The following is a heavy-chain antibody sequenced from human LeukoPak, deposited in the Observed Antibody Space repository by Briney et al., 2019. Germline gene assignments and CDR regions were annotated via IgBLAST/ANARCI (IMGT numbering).Heavy chain of an antibody. CDR3: AREVITPGDSDGFDL. CDR1: GGSISSANHF. CDR2: IHYDGRA. V-gene: IGHV4-30-4*08. J-gene: IGHJ3*01. D-gene: IGHD2-2*01. Sequence: SETLSLTCTVSGGSISSANHFWSWVRQSPGEGLEWIGYIHYDGRAHYNPSLKSRVSMSLDMSKNQFSLSLSSVTAAGTAIYYCAREVITPGDSDGFDLWGQGTMVSVSS.